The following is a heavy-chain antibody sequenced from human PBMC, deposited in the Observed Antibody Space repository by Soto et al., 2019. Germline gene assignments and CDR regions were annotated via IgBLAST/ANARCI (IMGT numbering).Heavy chain of an antibody. CDR3: AKSHYYDSSGYYFRGYFDY. D-gene: IGHD3-22*01. V-gene: IGHV3-74*01. CDR1: GFTFSSYW. J-gene: IGHJ4*02. Sequence: GGSLRLSXAASGFTFSSYWMHWVRQAPGKGLVWVSRINSDGSSAVYADSVKGRFTISRDNSKNTLYLQMNSLRAEDTAVYYCAKSHYYDSSGYYFRGYFDYWGQGTLVTVSS. CDR2: INSDGSSA.